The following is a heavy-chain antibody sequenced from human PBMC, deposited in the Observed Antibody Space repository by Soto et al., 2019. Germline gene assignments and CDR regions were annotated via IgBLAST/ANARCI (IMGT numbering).Heavy chain of an antibody. CDR1: GFTFGSYW. D-gene: IGHD3-16*01. CDR2: IKEDGSEK. J-gene: IGHJ4*02. CDR3: ARSEQALYYFDY. Sequence: GGSLRLSCAASGFTFGSYWMSWVRQAPGKGLEWVADIKEDGSEKYYVDSVKGRFTISRDNAKNSLYLQMNSLRAEDTAVYYCARSEQALYYFDYWGQGTLVTVSS. V-gene: IGHV3-7*03.